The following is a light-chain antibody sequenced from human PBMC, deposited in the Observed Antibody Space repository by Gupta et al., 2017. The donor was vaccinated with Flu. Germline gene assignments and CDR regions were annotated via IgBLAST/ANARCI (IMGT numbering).Light chain of an antibody. CDR1: QNIYTN. Sequence: DIQMMRSPFPLPASVGDGVTITCRASQNIYTNLNWYQHKPGEAPKRLIYTASRLQTGVPSRFTGSGSGSDFTLTINSLQHEDSATYYCQQTYSSPFTFGAGTKVEI. CDR2: TAS. CDR3: QQTYSSPFT. J-gene: IGKJ3*01. V-gene: IGKV1-39*01.